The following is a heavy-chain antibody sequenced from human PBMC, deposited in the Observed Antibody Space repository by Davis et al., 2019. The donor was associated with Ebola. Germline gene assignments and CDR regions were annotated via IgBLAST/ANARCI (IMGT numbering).Heavy chain of an antibody. CDR3: AKGKSIVVVVAANY. J-gene: IGHJ4*02. D-gene: IGHD2-15*01. Sequence: PGGSLRLSCAASGFTFSDYYMSWIRQAPGEGLEWVSYISSSGSTIYYADSVKGRFTISRDNSKNTLYLQMNSLRAEDTAVYYCAKGKSIVVVVAANYWGQGTLVTVSS. CDR2: ISSSGSTI. CDR1: GFTFSDYY. V-gene: IGHV3-11*01.